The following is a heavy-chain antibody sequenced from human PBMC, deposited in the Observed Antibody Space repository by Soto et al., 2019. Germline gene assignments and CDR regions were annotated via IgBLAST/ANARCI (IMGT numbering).Heavy chain of an antibody. J-gene: IGHJ4*02. CDR3: GRDPGHCSNGVCSRPFDY. Sequence: GASVKVSCKASGYTFTSYGISWVRQAPGQGLEWMGWISAYNGNTNYAQKLQGRVTMTTDTSTNTAYMELRSLRSDDTAVYYCGRDPGHCSNGVCSRPFDYWGQGTLVTVSS. CDR2: ISAYNGNT. CDR1: GYTFTSYG. D-gene: IGHD2-8*01. V-gene: IGHV1-18*04.